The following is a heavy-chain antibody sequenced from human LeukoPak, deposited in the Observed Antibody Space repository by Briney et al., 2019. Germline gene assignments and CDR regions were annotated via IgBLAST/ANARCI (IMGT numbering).Heavy chain of an antibody. CDR3: ARFLGRITISGVVPYGMDV. V-gene: IGHV3-53*04. D-gene: IGHD3-3*01. Sequence: GGSLRLSCTASGFTFADVWMSWVRQAPGKGLEWVSLIYSAGGTYYTDSVKGRFTISRHSSKNTLYLQMNSLRGEDTAVYYCARFLGRITISGVVPYGMDVWGQGTTVTVSS. J-gene: IGHJ6*02. CDR2: IYSAGGT. CDR1: GFTFADVW.